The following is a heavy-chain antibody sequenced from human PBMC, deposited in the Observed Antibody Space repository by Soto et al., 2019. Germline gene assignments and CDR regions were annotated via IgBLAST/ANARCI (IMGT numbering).Heavy chain of an antibody. V-gene: IGHV3-21*01. CDR3: ARDRSSWYY. J-gene: IGHJ4*02. D-gene: IGHD6-13*01. CDR1: GFTFSSYN. Sequence: EVQLVESGGGLVKPGGSLRLSCAASGFTFSSYNMNWVRQAPGKGLEWVSSISGSSSYIYYSDSVKGRFTISRDNAKNSLYLQMNSLRAEDTAVYFCARDRSSWYYWGQGTLVTVSS. CDR2: ISGSSSYI.